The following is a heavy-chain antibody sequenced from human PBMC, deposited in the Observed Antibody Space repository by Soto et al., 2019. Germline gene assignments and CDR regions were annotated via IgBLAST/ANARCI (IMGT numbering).Heavy chain of an antibody. CDR2: ISYDGSNK. D-gene: IGHD2-15*01. CDR3: AKAGVVVVAATHEDYYYGMDV. CDR1: GFTFSSYG. V-gene: IGHV3-30*18. Sequence: PGGSLRLSCAASGFTFSSYGMHWVRQAPGKGLEWVAVISYDGSNKYYADSVKGRFTISRDKSKNTLYLQMNSLRAEDTAVYYCAKAGVVVVAATHEDYYYGMDVWGQGTTVTVSS. J-gene: IGHJ6*02.